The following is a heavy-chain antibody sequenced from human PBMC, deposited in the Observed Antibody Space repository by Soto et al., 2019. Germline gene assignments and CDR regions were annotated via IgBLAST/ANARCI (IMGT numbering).Heavy chain of an antibody. CDR1: GGSINSGAYY. V-gene: IGHV4-30-4*01. CDR3: SRGMVIAAPGDFEV. Sequence: QVQLQESGPGLVKPSQTLSLTCTDSGGSINSGAYYWNWIRQPPGKGLEWIGYSNYSGSTYYTPSLKARGTKAVDTSTIQSSLKLSSVTAAHAAVYYCSRGMVIAAPGDFEVWGQGTMVTVSS. D-gene: IGHD2-21*01. CDR2: SNYSGST. J-gene: IGHJ3*01.